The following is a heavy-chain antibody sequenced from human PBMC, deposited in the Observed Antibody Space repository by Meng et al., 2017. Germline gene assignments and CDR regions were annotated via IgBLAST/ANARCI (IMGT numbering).Heavy chain of an antibody. Sequence: QGRWVQSWAEVKKTGAAVKVSCKASGGTFSSYTISWVRQAPGQGLEWMGRIIPILGIANYAQKFQGRVTITADKSTSTAYMELSSLRSEDTAVYYCARVAVAGHFDYWGQGTLVTVSS. D-gene: IGHD6-19*01. CDR2: IIPILGIA. V-gene: IGHV1-69*02. CDR3: ARVAVAGHFDY. J-gene: IGHJ4*02. CDR1: GGTFSSYT.